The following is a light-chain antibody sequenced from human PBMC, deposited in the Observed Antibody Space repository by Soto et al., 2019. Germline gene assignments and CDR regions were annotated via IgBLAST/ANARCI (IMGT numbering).Light chain of an antibody. Sequence: QSALTQPPSASGSPGQSVTISCTGTSSDVATYIYVSWYQHHPGKAPKLIIYEASKRPSGVPDRFSGSKSGDTASLTVSGLQAEDEADYYCASYACGNNHYVFGTGTKVTVL. V-gene: IGLV2-8*01. CDR1: SSDVATYIY. CDR2: EAS. CDR3: ASYACGNNHYV. J-gene: IGLJ1*01.